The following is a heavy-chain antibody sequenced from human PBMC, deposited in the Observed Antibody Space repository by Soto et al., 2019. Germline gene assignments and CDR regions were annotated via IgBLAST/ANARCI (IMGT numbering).Heavy chain of an antibody. J-gene: IGHJ4*02. Sequence: QVQLVQSGAEVKKPGASVKVSCKASGYTFTSYAMHWVRQAPGQRLEWMGWINAGNGNTKYSQKFQGRVTITRDTSASTAYMELSSLRSEDTAVYYCARDAPQTAYDFWSGSYLDYWGQGTLVTVSS. CDR1: GYTFTSYA. CDR3: ARDAPQTAYDFWSGSYLDY. D-gene: IGHD3-3*01. CDR2: INAGNGNT. V-gene: IGHV1-3*01.